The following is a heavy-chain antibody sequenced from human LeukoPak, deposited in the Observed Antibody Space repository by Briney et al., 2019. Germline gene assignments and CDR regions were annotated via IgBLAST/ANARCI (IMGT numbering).Heavy chain of an antibody. CDR2: ISGSGGST. D-gene: IGHD5-12*01. CDR1: GFTFSSYS. CDR3: AKGPGVNSGYASDYFDY. J-gene: IGHJ4*02. V-gene: IGHV3-23*01. Sequence: AGSLTLSCAASGFTFSSYSMSWVRQAPGKGLEWVGAISGSGGSTYYADSVKGKFTISRDNSKNTLYLEMNSLSAEDTAVYYCAKGPGVNSGYASDYFDYWGQGKLITVSS.